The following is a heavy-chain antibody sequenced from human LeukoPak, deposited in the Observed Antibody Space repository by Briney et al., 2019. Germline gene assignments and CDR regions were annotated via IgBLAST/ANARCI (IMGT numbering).Heavy chain of an antibody. V-gene: IGHV3-33*01. J-gene: IGHJ3*02. Sequence: GGSLRLSCAASGFSFSSYGMHWVRQAPGKGLEWVAVIWYDGSNKFYADSVKGLFIISRDNSKNTLYLQMNSLRAEDTALYYCARDEYYYDSSGYFFYPTVDDAFDIWGQGTKVTVSS. D-gene: IGHD3-22*01. CDR2: IWYDGSNK. CDR1: GFSFSSYG. CDR3: ARDEYYYDSSGYFFYPTVDDAFDI.